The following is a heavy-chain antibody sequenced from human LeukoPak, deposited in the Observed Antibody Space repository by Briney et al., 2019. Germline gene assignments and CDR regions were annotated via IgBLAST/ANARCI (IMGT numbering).Heavy chain of an antibody. D-gene: IGHD6-6*01. CDR2: IKSKSDGGTT. CDR3: ATDSSSSSYY. V-gene: IGHV3-15*01. Sequence: KTGGSLRLSCAAYGFGFSNAWMSWVRQAPGKGLEWVGRIKSKSDGGTTEYAAPVKGRLNISRDDSKNTLYLQMNSLKTEDTAVYYCATDSSSSSYYWGQGTLVTVSS. J-gene: IGHJ4*02. CDR1: GFGFSNAW.